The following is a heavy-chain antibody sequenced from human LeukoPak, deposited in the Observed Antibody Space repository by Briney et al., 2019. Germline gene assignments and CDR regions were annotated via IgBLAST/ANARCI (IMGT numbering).Heavy chain of an antibody. CDR1: DGSIISSDYY. V-gene: IGHV4-61*05. Sequence: SETLSLTCTVSDGSIISSDYYWGWIRQPPGKGLEWIGYIYYSGSTNYNASLKSRVTISVDTSKNQFSLKLSSVTAADTAVYYCARGSSGNYGPSDYWGQGTLVTVSS. D-gene: IGHD1-26*01. J-gene: IGHJ4*02. CDR3: ARGSSGNYGPSDY. CDR2: IYYSGST.